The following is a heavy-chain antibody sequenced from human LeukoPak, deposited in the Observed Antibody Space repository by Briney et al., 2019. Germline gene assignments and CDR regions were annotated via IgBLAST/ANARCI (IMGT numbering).Heavy chain of an antibody. CDR1: GYTFTGYY. J-gene: IGHJ4*02. D-gene: IGHD4-23*01. CDR2: INPNSGGT. V-gene: IGHV1-2*02. Sequence: ASVKVSCKASGYTFTGYYMHWVRQAPGQGLEWMGWINPNSGGTNYAQKFQDRVTMTRDTSISTAYMELSRLRSDDTAVYYCARADDSGGNSVAVYWDKGTLVTVSS. CDR3: ARADDSGGNSVAVY.